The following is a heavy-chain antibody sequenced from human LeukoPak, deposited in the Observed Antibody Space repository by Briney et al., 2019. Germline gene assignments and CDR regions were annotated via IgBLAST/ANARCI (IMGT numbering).Heavy chain of an antibody. CDR1: GGTFSSYA. CDR2: ISAYNGNT. D-gene: IGHD3-22*01. J-gene: IGHJ4*02. Sequence: GASVKVSCKASGGTFSSYAISWVRQAPGQGLEWMGWISAYNGNTNYAQKLQGRVTMTTDTSTSTAYMELRSLRSDDTAVYYCARVVHRSYYYDSSGYPAPMDFDYWGQGTLVTVSS. CDR3: ARVVHRSYYYDSSGYPAPMDFDY. V-gene: IGHV1-18*01.